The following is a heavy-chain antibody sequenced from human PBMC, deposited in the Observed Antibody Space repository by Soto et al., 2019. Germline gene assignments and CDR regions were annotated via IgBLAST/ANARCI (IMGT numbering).Heavy chain of an antibody. V-gene: IGHV3-23*01. CDR1: GFTFAGDA. D-gene: IGHD1-26*01. CDR3: AKDRGSGNYGVLKDFEY. Sequence: EVQLLESGGGLVQPGGSLRLSCESSGFTFAGDAINWVRQAPGKGLEWVSAMSGSGAKTFYADSVKGRFTISRDNSKNTVYLQMNCLRGDDTAIYFCAKDRGSGNYGVLKDFEYWGQGTLVTVSS. CDR2: MSGSGAKT. J-gene: IGHJ4*02.